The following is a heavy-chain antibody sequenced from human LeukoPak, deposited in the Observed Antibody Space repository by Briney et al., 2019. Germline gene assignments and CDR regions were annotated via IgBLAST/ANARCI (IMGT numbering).Heavy chain of an antibody. D-gene: IGHD6-13*01. V-gene: IGHV4-59*01. CDR2: IYYSGST. CDR1: GGSISSYY. J-gene: IGHJ5*02. CDR3: ARGTSIAAAGTFWFDP. Sequence: SETLSLTCTVSGGSISSYYWSWIRQPPGKGLEWIGYIYYSGSTNYNPSLKSRVTISVDTSKNQFSLKLSSVTAADTAVYYCARGTSIAAAGTFWFDPWGQGTLVTVSS.